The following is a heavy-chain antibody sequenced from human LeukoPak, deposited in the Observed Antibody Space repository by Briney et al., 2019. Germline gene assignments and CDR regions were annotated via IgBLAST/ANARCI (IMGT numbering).Heavy chain of an antibody. CDR1: GFTFSSYG. V-gene: IGHV3-30*18. CDR3: AKDSVLRFLEWLFPLDY. D-gene: IGHD3-3*01. CDR2: ISYDGSNK. J-gene: IGHJ4*02. Sequence: PGGSLRLSCAASGFTFSSYGMNWVRQAPGKGLEWVAVISYDGSNKYYADSVKGRFTISRDNSKNTLYLQMNSLRAEDTAVYYCAKDSVLRFLEWLFPLDYWGQGTLVTVSS.